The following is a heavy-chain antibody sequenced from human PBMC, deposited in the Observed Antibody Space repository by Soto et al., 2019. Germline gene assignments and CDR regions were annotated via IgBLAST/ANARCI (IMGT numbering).Heavy chain of an antibody. J-gene: IGHJ4*02. V-gene: IGHV3-20*04. CDR1: GFTFDDFG. D-gene: IGHD2-15*01. CDR2: IHWNGGST. Sequence: DVQLVESGGGVVRPGESLRLSCTASGFTFDDFGMNWARQPPGKGMEWVSGIHWNGGSTGYAASVRGRFTISRDNVKNSLYLQMNNLRGEDTALYYCARGGVVSATLWGQGTLVTVSS. CDR3: ARGGVVSATL.